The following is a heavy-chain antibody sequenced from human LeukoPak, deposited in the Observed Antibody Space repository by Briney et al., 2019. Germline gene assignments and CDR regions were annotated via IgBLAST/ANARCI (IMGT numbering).Heavy chain of an antibody. Sequence: GGSLRLSCVASGFPFSSYWMTWVRQAPGKGLEWVANIKQEGSKKSYVDSVKGRFTISRDNAKNSLYLQMNSLRAEDTAIYYCTRVGYIDEGIDYWGQGTLVTVSS. CDR3: TRVGYIDEGIDY. J-gene: IGHJ4*02. CDR1: GFPFSSYW. D-gene: IGHD5-24*01. CDR2: IKQEGSKK. V-gene: IGHV3-7*04.